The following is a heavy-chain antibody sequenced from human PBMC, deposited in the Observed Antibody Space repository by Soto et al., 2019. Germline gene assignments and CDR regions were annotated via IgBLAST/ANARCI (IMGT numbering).Heavy chain of an antibody. CDR3: ATEKYCSGGSCYSYYGMDV. D-gene: IGHD2-15*01. Sequence: QVQLVQSGAEVKKPGSSVKVSCKASGGTFSSYAISWVRQAPGQGLEWMGGIIPIFGTANYAQKFQGRVTITADESTSTAYMELSSLRSEHTAVYDCATEKYCSGGSCYSYYGMDVWGQGTTVTVSS. J-gene: IGHJ6*02. V-gene: IGHV1-69*01. CDR2: IIPIFGTA. CDR1: GGTFSSYA.